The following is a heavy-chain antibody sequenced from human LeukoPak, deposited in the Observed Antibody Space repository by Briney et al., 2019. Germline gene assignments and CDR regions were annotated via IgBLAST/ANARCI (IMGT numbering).Heavy chain of an antibody. CDR3: ARDRYGDYDY. CDR1: GFTFSSYW. Sequence: PGGSLRLSCAAFGFTFSSYWMSWVRQAPGKGLEWVANIKQDGSEKYYVDSVKGRFTISRDNAKNSLYLQMNSLRAEDTAVYYCARDRYGDYDYWGQGTLVTVSS. J-gene: IGHJ4*02. CDR2: IKQDGSEK. V-gene: IGHV3-7*03. D-gene: IGHD4-17*01.